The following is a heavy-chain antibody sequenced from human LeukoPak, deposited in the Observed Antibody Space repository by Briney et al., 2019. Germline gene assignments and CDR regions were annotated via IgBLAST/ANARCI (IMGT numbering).Heavy chain of an antibody. J-gene: IGHJ6*02. CDR3: ARSEVMYYYGSGSPDYYGMDV. CDR1: GYTFTSYY. D-gene: IGHD3-10*01. Sequence: GASVKVSCKASGYTFTSYYMHWVRQAPGQGLEWMGIINPSGGSTSYAQKFQGRVTMTRDTSTSTVYMELSSLRFEDTAVYYCARSEVMYYYGSGSPDYYGMDVWGQGTTVTVSS. CDR2: INPSGGST. V-gene: IGHV1-46*01.